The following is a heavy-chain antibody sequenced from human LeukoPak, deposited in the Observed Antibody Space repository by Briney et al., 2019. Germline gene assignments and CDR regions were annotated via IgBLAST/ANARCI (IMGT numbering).Heavy chain of an antibody. J-gene: IGHJ4*02. CDR1: GYTFTSYS. Sequence: ASVTVSCKASGYTFTSYSMHWVRQAPGQGLEWMGLINPNGGSTIYAQKFQGRVTMTRDTSTSTVYMDLTSLRSEDTAVYYCARGGMVRDRRHFQFDHWGQGTLVTVSS. CDR2: INPNGGST. V-gene: IGHV1-46*01. D-gene: IGHD3-10*01. CDR3: ARGGMVRDRRHFQFDH.